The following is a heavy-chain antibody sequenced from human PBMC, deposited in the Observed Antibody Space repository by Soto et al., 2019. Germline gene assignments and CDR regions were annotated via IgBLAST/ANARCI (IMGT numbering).Heavy chain of an antibody. CDR2: IWYDGSNK. J-gene: IGHJ5*01. D-gene: IGHD6-13*01. V-gene: IGHV3-33*06. CDR3: AKIHTPGSKNWFDS. CDR1: GFTFSSYG. Sequence: PGGSLKLSCAASGFTFSSYGMHWVRQAPGKGLEWVAVIWYDGSNKYYADSVKGRFTISRDNSKNTLYLQMNSLRAEDTAVYYCAKIHTPGSKNWFDSWGQGTQVTVSS.